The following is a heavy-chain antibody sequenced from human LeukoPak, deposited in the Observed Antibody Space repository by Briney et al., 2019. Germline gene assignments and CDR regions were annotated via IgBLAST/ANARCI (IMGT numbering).Heavy chain of an antibody. CDR1: GGSISSSSYY. CDR2: IYYSGTT. V-gene: IGHV4-39*01. Sequence: SETLSLTCTVSGGSISSSSYYWGWIRQPPGKGLEWIGSIYYSGTTFYNPSLKSRLTISVDTSRDQFSLKLSSVTAADTAAYYCASYGSGNYRFFDSWGQGTLVTVSS. J-gene: IGHJ4*02. CDR3: ASYGSGNYRFFDS. D-gene: IGHD3-10*01.